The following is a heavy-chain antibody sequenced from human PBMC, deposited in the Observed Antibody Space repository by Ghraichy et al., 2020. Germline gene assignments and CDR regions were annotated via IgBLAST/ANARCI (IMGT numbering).Heavy chain of an antibody. CDR1: GGSISSSSYY. D-gene: IGHD3/OR15-3a*01. Sequence: SETLSLTCTVSGGSISSSSYYWGWIRQPPGKGLEWIGSIYYSGSTYYNPSLKSRVTISVDTSKNQFSLKLSSVTAADTAVYYCARQVGRTRNWFDPWGQGTLVTVSS. V-gene: IGHV4-39*01. CDR3: ARQVGRTRNWFDP. J-gene: IGHJ5*02. CDR2: IYYSGST.